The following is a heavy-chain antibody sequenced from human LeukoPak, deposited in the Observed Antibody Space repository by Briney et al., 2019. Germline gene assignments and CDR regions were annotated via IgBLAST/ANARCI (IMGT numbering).Heavy chain of an antibody. V-gene: IGHV4-39*07. Sequence: SQTLSLTCTVSGGSISSGTYYWGWIRQPPGKGLEWIGSIYNSGSTYYNPSLKSRVTISVDTSKNQFSLKLSSVTAADTAVYYCARVRHGDYVDYWGQGTLVTVSS. D-gene: IGHD4-17*01. CDR2: IYNSGST. CDR1: GGSISSGTYY. CDR3: ARVRHGDYVDY. J-gene: IGHJ4*02.